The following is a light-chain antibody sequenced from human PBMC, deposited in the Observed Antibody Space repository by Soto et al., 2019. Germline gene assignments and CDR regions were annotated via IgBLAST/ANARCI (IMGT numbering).Light chain of an antibody. CDR2: DAS. CDR3: QQYADLPLT. CDR1: EDISNY. J-gene: IGKJ4*01. Sequence: IKMTQSPSSLSASVGGRVTITCQAREDISNYLYWYQQKPGKAPNVLISDASNLETGVPSRFSGCRAGTDFTFTISSLQPEDIATYYCQQYADLPLTFGGGTKVEIK. V-gene: IGKV1-33*01.